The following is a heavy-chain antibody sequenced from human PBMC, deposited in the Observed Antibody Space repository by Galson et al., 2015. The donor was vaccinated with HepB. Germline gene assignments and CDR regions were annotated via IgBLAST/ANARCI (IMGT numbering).Heavy chain of an antibody. CDR1: GFTFSSYG. V-gene: IGHV3-30*03. J-gene: IGHJ4*02. CDR3: ATQWLVRPFDY. Sequence: SLRLSCAASGFTFSSYGMHWVRQAPGKGLEWVAVISYDGSNKYYADSVKGRFTISRDNSKNTLYLQMNSLRAEDTAVYYCATQWLVRPFDYWGQGTLVTVSS. CDR2: ISYDGSNK. D-gene: IGHD6-19*01.